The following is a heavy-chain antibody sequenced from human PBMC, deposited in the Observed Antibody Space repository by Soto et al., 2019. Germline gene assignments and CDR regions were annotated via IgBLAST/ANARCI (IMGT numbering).Heavy chain of an antibody. D-gene: IGHD1-26*01. CDR2: ISGSGGST. Sequence: GGSLRLSCAASGFTFSSYAMSWVRQAPGKGLEWVSAISGSGGSTYYADSVKGRFTISRDNSKNTLYLQMNSLRAEDTAVYYCAKEGGSYSKYYYYGMDVWGQGTTVTVSS. V-gene: IGHV3-23*01. J-gene: IGHJ6*02. CDR3: AKEGGSYSKYYYYGMDV. CDR1: GFTFSSYA.